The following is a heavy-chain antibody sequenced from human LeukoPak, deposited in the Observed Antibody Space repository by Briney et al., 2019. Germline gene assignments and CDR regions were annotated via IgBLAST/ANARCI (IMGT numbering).Heavy chain of an antibody. CDR1: GDSVSSNTVA. V-gene: IGHV6-1*01. J-gene: IGHJ4*02. CDR3: ARDPSDDQGLDC. Sequence: SQTLSLTCAISGDSVSSNTVAWYWIRQSPSRGLEWLGRTYYRSKWNYQYAVSVRSRITINVDTSKNQFSLQLNSVTPEDTAVYYCARDPSDDQGLDCWGQGTLVTVSS. D-gene: IGHD3-16*01. CDR2: TYYRSKWNY.